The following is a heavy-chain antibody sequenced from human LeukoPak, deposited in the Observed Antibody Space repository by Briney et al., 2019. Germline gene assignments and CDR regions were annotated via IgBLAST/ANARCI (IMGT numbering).Heavy chain of an antibody. V-gene: IGHV3-7*01. J-gene: IGHJ6*02. CDR2: IKQDGSEK. CDR3: ARDTGTTYYYGSGSSDGMDV. D-gene: IGHD3-10*01. Sequence: GGSLRLSCAASGFTFSSYWMSWVRQAPGKGLEWVANIKQDGSEKYYVDSVKGRFTISRDNAKNSLYLQMNSLRAEDTAVYYCARDTGTTYYYGSGSSDGMDVWGQGTTVTVSS. CDR1: GFTFSSYW.